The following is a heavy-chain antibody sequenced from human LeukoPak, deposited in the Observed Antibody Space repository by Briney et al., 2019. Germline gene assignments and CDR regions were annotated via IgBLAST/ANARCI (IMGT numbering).Heavy chain of an antibody. Sequence: SETLSLTCTVSGGSISSYYWSWIRQPPGKGLEWIGNIYYSGSTNYNPSLKSRVTISVDTSKNQFSLKLSSVTAADTAVYYCARDSHPDYGGTISLDAFDIWGQGTMVTVSS. J-gene: IGHJ3*02. D-gene: IGHD4-23*01. CDR1: GGSISSYY. CDR2: IYYSGST. V-gene: IGHV4-59*01. CDR3: ARDSHPDYGGTISLDAFDI.